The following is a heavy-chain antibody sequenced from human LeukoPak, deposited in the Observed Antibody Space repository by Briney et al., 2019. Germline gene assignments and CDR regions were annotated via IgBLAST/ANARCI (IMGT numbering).Heavy chain of an antibody. CDR3: ARPTSYYGDYMW. CDR1: GGSISSSSYY. J-gene: IGHJ4*02. D-gene: IGHD4-17*01. V-gene: IGHV4-39*01. Sequence: SETLPLTCTVSGGSISSSSYYWGWIRQPPGKGLEWIGSIYHSGSTYYHPSLKSRVTISVDTAKNQFSLKLGSVTAADTAVYYCARPTSYYGDYMWWGQGALVTVSS. CDR2: IYHSGST.